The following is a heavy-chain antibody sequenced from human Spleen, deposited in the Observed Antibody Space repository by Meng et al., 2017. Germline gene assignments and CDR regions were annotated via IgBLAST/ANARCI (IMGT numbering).Heavy chain of an antibody. V-gene: IGHV4-34*01. CDR2: INHSGGT. CDR3: ARGLLLAALRN. D-gene: IGHD6-6*01. J-gene: IGHJ4*02. Sequence: QVQLKQGGAGLLKPSETLSLTCAVYGGSFSGYYWSWIRQPPGKGLEWIGEINHSGGTNYNPSLKSRVTISVDMSKNQFSLKLSSVTAADTAVYYCARGLLLAALRNWGQGTLVTVSS. CDR1: GGSFSGYY.